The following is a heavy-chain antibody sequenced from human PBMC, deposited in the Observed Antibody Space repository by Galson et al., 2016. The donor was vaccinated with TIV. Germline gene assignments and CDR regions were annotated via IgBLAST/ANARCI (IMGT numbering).Heavy chain of an antibody. CDR2: IKHNGYEK. J-gene: IGHJ3*02. CDR1: GFTFSSYW. Sequence: SLRLSCAASGFTFSSYWISWVRQAPGKGLEWVANIKHNGYEKYYVDSVRGRFTISRDNAENSLYLLQMNSLIAEDTAVYYCARELRQDAFDIWGQGTMVTVSS. D-gene: IGHD6-25*01. V-gene: IGHV3-7*01. CDR3: ARELRQDAFDI.